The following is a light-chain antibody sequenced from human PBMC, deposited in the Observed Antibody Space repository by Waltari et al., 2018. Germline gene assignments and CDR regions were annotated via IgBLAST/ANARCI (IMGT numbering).Light chain of an antibody. J-gene: IGLJ3*02. CDR1: TLGNKY. CDR3: QAWDSNVNWV. Sequence: YDLTQPPSVSVSPGQAASITCSGATLGNKYVCWYQQKPGQSPLLLIYQDTKRPSGIPERFSGSVSGNTVTLTISATQALDEADYYCQAWDSNVNWVFGGGTKLTVL. V-gene: IGLV3-1*01. CDR2: QDT.